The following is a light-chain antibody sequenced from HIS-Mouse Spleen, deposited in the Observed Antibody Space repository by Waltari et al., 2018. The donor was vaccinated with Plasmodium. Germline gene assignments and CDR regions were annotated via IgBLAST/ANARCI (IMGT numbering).Light chain of an antibody. CDR3: SSYTSSSTLV. Sequence: QSALTQPASVSGPPGQSIPISCTGTSSDVGGYNFVPWYQQHPGKAPKFMIYDVSNRPSGVSNRFSGSKSGNTASLTISGLQAEDEADYYCSSYTSSSTLVFGGGTKLTVL. CDR1: SSDVGGYNF. CDR2: DVS. J-gene: IGLJ2*01. V-gene: IGLV2-14*03.